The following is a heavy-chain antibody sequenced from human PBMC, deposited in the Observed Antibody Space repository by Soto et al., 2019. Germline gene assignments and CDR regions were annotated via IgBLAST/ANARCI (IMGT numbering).Heavy chain of an antibody. D-gene: IGHD3-10*01. CDR3: PRDGPGAGLAV. Sequence: QVQLQESGPGLVKPSGTLSLTCAVSSGSISSSNWWSWVRQPPGKGLEWIGEIYHSGSTNYNPSPKGRVTISVAKSKNQFPRSLGPVPAGTPAVNYGPRDGPGAGLAVWAKGPT. CDR1: SGSISSSNW. J-gene: IGHJ6*03. V-gene: IGHV4-4*02. CDR2: IYHSGST.